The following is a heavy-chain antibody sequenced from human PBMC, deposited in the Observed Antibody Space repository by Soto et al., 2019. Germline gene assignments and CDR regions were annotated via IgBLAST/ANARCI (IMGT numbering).Heavy chain of an antibody. CDR1: GYTFTSYG. J-gene: IGHJ4*02. V-gene: IGHV1-18*01. CDR3: ARDLVGYCSSTSCPGDY. CDR2: ISAYNGNT. D-gene: IGHD2-2*01. Sequence: VSVKVSCKASGYTFTSYGISWVRQAPGQGLEWMGWISAYNGNTNYAQKLQGRVTMTTDTSTSTAYMELRSLRSDDTAVYYCARDLVGYCSSTSCPGDYWGQGTLVTVSS.